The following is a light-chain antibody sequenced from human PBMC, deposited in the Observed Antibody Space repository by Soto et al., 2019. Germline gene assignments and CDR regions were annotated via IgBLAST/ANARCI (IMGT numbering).Light chain of an antibody. CDR3: SSYTSSSTFV. CDR1: SSDVGNYNR. J-gene: IGLJ1*01. CDR2: EVS. V-gene: IGLV2-18*02. Sequence: QSVLTQPPSVSGSPGQSVTISCTGTSSDVGNYNRVSWYQQPPGTAPKLMIYEVSNRPSGVPDRFSGSKSDNTASLTISGLQAEDEADYYCSSYTSSSTFVFGTGTKLTVL.